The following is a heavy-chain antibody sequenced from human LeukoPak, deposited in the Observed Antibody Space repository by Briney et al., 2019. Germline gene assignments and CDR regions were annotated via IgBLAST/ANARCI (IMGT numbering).Heavy chain of an antibody. D-gene: IGHD3-16*01. CDR2: IYAGDSRS. V-gene: IGHV5-51*01. Sequence: GESLKISCEASGYRFTCYWIVWVRQMPGKGLEWMGLIYAGDSRSRYSPALQGQVTMSVDRSINTAYLQWSSVKASDTAMYYCARLGEEEVDYWGQGTLVTVSS. CDR3: ARLGEEEVDY. CDR1: GYRFTCYW. J-gene: IGHJ4*02.